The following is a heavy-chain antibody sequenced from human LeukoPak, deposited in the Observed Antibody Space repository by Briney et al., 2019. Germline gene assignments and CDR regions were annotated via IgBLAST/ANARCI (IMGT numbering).Heavy chain of an antibody. CDR3: ARAIFGVVILYYMDV. V-gene: IGHV3-11*04. D-gene: IGHD3-3*01. CDR2: ISSSGSTI. Sequence: GGSLRLSCAASGFTFSDYYMSWIRQAPGKGLEWVSYISSSGSTIYYADSVKGRFTISRDNAKNSQYLQMNSLRAEDTAVYYCARAIFGVVILYYMDVWGKGTTVTVSS. J-gene: IGHJ6*03. CDR1: GFTFSDYY.